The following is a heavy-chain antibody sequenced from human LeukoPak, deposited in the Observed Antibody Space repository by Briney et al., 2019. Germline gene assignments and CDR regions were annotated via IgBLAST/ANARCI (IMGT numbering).Heavy chain of an antibody. CDR1: GFTFSSYA. CDR2: ISYDGSNK. CDR3: ARIRWAGFLGAFDI. Sequence: GGSLRLSCAASGFTFSSYAMHWVRQAPGKGLEWVAVISYDGSNKYYADSVKGRFTISRDNSKNTLYLQMNSLRAEDTAVYYCARIRWAGFLGAFDIWGQGTMVTVSS. V-gene: IGHV3-30*04. D-gene: IGHD3-3*01. J-gene: IGHJ3*02.